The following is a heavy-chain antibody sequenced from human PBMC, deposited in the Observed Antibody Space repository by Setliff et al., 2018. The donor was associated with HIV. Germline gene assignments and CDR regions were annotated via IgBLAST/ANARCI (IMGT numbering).Heavy chain of an antibody. J-gene: IGHJ6*04. V-gene: IGHV1-46*01. D-gene: IGHD6-19*01. CDR3: ARDGGPGSGWGDYSYYYSMDV. CDR1: GYTFTNYY. Sequence: ASVKVSCKASGYTFTNYYIHWVRQAPGQGLEWMGLINPSGGRTSYAQKFQGRVTITTDESTSTAYMELSSLRFEDTAVYYCARDGGPGSGWGDYSYYYSMDVWGKGTTVTSPQ. CDR2: INPSGGRT.